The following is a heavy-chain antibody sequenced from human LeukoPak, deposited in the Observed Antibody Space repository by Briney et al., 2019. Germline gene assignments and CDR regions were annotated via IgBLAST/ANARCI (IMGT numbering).Heavy chain of an antibody. J-gene: IGHJ6*02. Sequence: ASVKVSCKASGYTFTSYGISWVRQAPGQGLEWMGWISAYNGNTNYAQKLQGRVTMTTDTSTSTAYMELRSLRSEDTAVYYCARLPLRSIAVGYYGMDVWGQGTTVTVSS. D-gene: IGHD6-6*01. CDR2: ISAYNGNT. CDR1: GYTFTSYG. V-gene: IGHV1-18*01. CDR3: ARLPLRSIAVGYYGMDV.